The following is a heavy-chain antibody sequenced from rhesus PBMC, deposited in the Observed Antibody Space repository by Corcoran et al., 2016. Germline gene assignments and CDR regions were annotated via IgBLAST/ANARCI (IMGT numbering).Heavy chain of an antibody. CDR1: GGSISSNW. CDR3: ARGGYCVSTSCSFDY. D-gene: IGHD2-2*01. V-gene: IGHV4-173*01. CDR2: SPGEGGAP. J-gene: IGHJ4*01. Sequence: QLQLQESGPGLVKPSETLSFTCAVSGGSISSNWWSWIRQSPGKGREWLGRSPGEGGAPNHNPSLMSRVTVSTDTSKNQFSLKLNSVTAADTAVYYCARGGYCVSTSCSFDYWGQGVLVTVSS.